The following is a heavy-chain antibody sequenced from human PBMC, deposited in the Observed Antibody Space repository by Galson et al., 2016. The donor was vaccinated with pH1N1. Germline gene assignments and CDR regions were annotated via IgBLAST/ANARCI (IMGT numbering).Heavy chain of an antibody. CDR3: ARQIRGDLDWYFDL. CDR1: GGSISSGSYY. V-gene: IGHV4-61*09. Sequence: TLSLTCTVSGGSISSGSYYWSWIRQPAGKGLEWIGYIYTSGSTNYNPSLKSRVTISVDTSKNQFSLKLSSVTAADTAVYYCARQIRGDLDWYFDLWGRGTLVTVSP. J-gene: IGHJ2*01. D-gene: IGHD4-17*01. CDR2: IYTSGST.